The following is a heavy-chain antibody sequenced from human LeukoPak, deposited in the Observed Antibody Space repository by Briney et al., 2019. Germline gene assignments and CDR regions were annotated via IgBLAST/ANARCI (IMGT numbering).Heavy chain of an antibody. Sequence: SQTLSLTCTVSGGSISSGDYYWSWIRQPPGKGLEWIGYIYYSGSTYYNPSLKSRVTISVDTSKNQFSLKLSSVTAADTAVYYCARVEGGSGWYYFGYWGQGTLVTVSS. J-gene: IGHJ4*02. CDR3: ARVEGGSGWYYFGY. CDR1: GGSISSGDYY. V-gene: IGHV4-30-4*01. D-gene: IGHD6-19*01. CDR2: IYYSGST.